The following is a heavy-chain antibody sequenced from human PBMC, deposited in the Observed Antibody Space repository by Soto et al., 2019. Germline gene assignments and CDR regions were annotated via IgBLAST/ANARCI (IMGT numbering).Heavy chain of an antibody. CDR3: AHGSSSSAVCYPNPYLGH. D-gene: IGHD2-2*01. J-gene: IGHJ4*02. V-gene: IGHV2-5*02. CDR2: IYGDEAE. CDR1: GFSLSTTAEG. Sequence: QITLKESGPTLVKPTQTLTLTCTFYGFSLSTTAEGVGWIRQPPGKALDWLALIYGDEAERYSPSLKSRLRINKNTSRHQVVLTTTTVDAVDTSTYYCAHGSSSSAVCYPNPYLGHWGQGIVVSVSS.